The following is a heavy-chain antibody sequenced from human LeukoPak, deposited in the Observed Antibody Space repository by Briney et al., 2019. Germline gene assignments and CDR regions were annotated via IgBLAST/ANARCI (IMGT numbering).Heavy chain of an antibody. CDR1: GFTFSSYE. CDR2: ISSSSSYI. D-gene: IGHD1-26*01. J-gene: IGHJ4*02. CDR3: ARRVGVNFDY. Sequence: GGSLRLSCAASGFTFSSYEMNWVRQAPGKGLEWVSSISSSSSYIYYADSVKGRFTISRDNAKNSLYLQMNSLRDEDTAVYYCARRVGVNFDYWGQGTLVTVSS. V-gene: IGHV3-21*01.